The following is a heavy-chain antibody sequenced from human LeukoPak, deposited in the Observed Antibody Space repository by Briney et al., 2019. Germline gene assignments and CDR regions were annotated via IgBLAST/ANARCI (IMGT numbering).Heavy chain of an antibody. CDR2: ISGSGGST. CDR3: AKDPKGIAAAEEEYYFDY. V-gene: IGHV3-23*01. D-gene: IGHD6-13*01. Sequence: GGSLRLSCAASGFTFSSYAMSWVRQAPGKGLEWVSAISGSGGSTYYADSVKGRFTISRDNFKNTLYLQMNSLRAEDTAVYYCAKDPKGIAAAEEEYYFDYWGQGTLVTVSS. CDR1: GFTFSSYA. J-gene: IGHJ4*02.